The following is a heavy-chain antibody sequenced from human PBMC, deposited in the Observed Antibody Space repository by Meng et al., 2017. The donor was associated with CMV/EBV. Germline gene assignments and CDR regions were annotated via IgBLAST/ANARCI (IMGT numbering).Heavy chain of an antibody. D-gene: IGHD6-19*01. J-gene: IGHJ4*02. Sequence: VHLVQYGAEMKKPGASVKVSCTTSGFTFSDYYIHWVRQAPGQGLEWMGWVNSNNDATNYARKFQGRVSMTRDTSISTAHMELSRLMSDDTAVYYCVRSSGWSLFDYWGQGTLVTVSS. CDR1: GFTFSDYY. CDR2: VNSNNDAT. CDR3: VRSSGWSLFDY. V-gene: IGHV1-2*02.